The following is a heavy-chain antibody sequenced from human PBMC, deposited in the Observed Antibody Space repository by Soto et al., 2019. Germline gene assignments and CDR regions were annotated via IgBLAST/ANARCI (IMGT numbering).Heavy chain of an antibody. V-gene: IGHV3-30*02. CDR2: IWYDGSNK. D-gene: IGHD6-13*01. CDR3: AKSWVAAAVNNWFDP. J-gene: IGHJ5*02. Sequence: GGSLRLSCAASGFIFSNYGMHWVRQAPGKGLEWVAVIWYDGSNKYYADSVKGRFTISRDNSKNTLYLQMNSLRAEDTAVYYCAKSWVAAAVNNWFDPWGQGTLVTVSS. CDR1: GFIFSNYG.